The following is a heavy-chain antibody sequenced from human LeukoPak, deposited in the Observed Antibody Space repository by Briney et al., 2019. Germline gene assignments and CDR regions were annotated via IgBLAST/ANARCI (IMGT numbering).Heavy chain of an antibody. Sequence: TLSLTCTVSGGFISSGGYYWSWIRQHPGKGLEWIGYIYYSGSTYYNPSLKSRVTISVDTSKNQFSLKLSSVTAADTAVYYCARGPYYYDSPYFDHWGQGTLVTVSS. J-gene: IGHJ4*02. D-gene: IGHD3-22*01. CDR2: IYYSGST. V-gene: IGHV4-31*03. CDR3: ARGPYYYDSPYFDH. CDR1: GGFISSGGYY.